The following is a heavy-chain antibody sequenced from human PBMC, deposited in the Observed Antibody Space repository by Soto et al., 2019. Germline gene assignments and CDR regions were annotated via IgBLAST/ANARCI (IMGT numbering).Heavy chain of an antibody. J-gene: IGHJ4*02. D-gene: IGHD6-6*01. CDR3: ARVNSSSSLDY. CDR2: IYWDDDE. V-gene: IGHV2-5*02. Sequence: QITLKESGPPLVKPTQTLTLTCTFSGFSLSTSGVGVGWIRQPPGKALEWLALIYWDDDERHSPSLKSRLTITKDTSKNQVVLTMTNMDPVDTATYYCARVNSSSSLDYWGQGTLVTVSS. CDR1: GFSLSTSGVG.